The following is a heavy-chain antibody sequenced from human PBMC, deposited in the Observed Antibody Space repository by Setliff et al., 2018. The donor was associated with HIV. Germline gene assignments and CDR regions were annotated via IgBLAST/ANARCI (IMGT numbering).Heavy chain of an antibody. D-gene: IGHD3-10*01. CDR1: GYSLTKYA. CDR3: ARGVIRGVISQGGLDY. CDR2: INANKGNT. V-gene: IGHV1-3*01. J-gene: IGHJ4*02. Sequence: ASVKVSCKASGYSLTKYALHWVRQAPGQRLEWMGWINANKGNTKYSQKFQGRVTITWDTSASAAYMELSSLRSEDTAVYYCARGVIRGVISQGGLDYWGPGTLVTVSS.